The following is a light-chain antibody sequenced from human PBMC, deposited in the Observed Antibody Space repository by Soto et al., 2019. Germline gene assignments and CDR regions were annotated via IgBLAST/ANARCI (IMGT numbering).Light chain of an antibody. CDR1: KSNIGDNP. Sequence: QSVLTQPPSASGTPGQRVIISCSGSKSNIGDNPVNWFQQFPGTAHKLLIFSNDERPSGVPERFSGSKSGASASLAISGLQSDDEADYSCATWDDSLNGWVFGGGTKLTVL. V-gene: IGLV1-44*01. CDR3: ATWDDSLNGWV. J-gene: IGLJ3*02. CDR2: SND.